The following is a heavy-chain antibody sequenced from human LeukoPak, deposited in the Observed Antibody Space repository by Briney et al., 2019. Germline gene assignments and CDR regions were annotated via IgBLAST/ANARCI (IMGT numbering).Heavy chain of an antibody. D-gene: IGHD3-10*01. CDR1: GFTFSTYW. Sequence: PGGSLRLSCAASGFTFSTYWMSWVRQAPGKGLEWVDNIRQDGSAKYYLDSVKGRFTISRDNAKNSLYLQMNSLRAEDTAVYSCTRDRQGPKLYEMHVWGQGTTVTVSS. J-gene: IGHJ6*02. CDR2: IRQDGSAK. V-gene: IGHV3-7*01. CDR3: TRDRQGPKLYEMHV.